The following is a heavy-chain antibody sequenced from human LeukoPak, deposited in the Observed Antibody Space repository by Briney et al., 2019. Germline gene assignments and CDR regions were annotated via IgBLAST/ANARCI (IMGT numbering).Heavy chain of an antibody. V-gene: IGHV1-18*01. J-gene: IGHJ4*02. CDR3: ARSHLPGRIQLWFSVTKEYYFDY. Sequence: ASVKVSCKASGYTFTSYGISWVRQAPGQGLEWMGWISAYNGNTNYAQKLQGRVTMTTDTSTSTAYMELRSLRSDDTAVYYCARSHLPGRIQLWFSVTKEYYFDYWGQGTLVTVSS. CDR2: ISAYNGNT. D-gene: IGHD5-18*01. CDR1: GYTFTSYG.